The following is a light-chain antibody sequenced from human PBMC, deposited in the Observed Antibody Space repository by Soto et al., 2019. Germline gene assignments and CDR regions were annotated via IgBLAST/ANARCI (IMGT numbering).Light chain of an antibody. CDR3: QQYDNWPRT. J-gene: IGKJ1*01. V-gene: IGKV3-11*01. Sequence: EILVTQSPSTLSLSPGERATLSCRASPSVTNYLAWYQQKPGQAPRLLIYGAFNRPTGIPARFSGSGSGADFTLTISSLEPEDFEVYYCQQYDNWPRTFGHGTKVDIK. CDR1: PSVTNY. CDR2: GAF.